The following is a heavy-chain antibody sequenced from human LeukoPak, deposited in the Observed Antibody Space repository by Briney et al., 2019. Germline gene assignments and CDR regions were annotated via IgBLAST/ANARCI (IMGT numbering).Heavy chain of an antibody. CDR2: ITGSHGPT. J-gene: IGHJ4*02. D-gene: IGHD3-22*01. Sequence: GGSLRLSCAASGFTFSSFAMTWVRQAPGKGLEWVSSITGSHGPTYNTDSVKGRFTISRDNSQNTLYLQMNSLRAEDTAVYFCAKRGVVIRVILVGFHKQAYYFESWGQGVLVTVSS. V-gene: IGHV3-23*01. CDR3: AKRGVVIRVILVGFHKQAYYFES. CDR1: GFTFSSFA.